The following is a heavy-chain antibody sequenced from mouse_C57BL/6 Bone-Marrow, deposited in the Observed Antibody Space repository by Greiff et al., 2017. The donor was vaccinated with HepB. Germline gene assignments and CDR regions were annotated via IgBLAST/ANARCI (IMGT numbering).Heavy chain of an antibody. CDR2: ISYDGSN. V-gene: IGHV3-6*01. D-gene: IGHD1-1*01. Sequence: DVQLQESGPGLVKPSQSLSLTCSVTGYSITSGYYWTWIRQFPGDKLAWMGYISYDGSNNYNPSLKNRISITRDTSKNQFFLKLNSVTTEDTATYYCAKTTVVSYWYFDVWGTGTTVTVSS. CDR1: GYSITSGYY. CDR3: AKTTVVSYWYFDV. J-gene: IGHJ1*03.